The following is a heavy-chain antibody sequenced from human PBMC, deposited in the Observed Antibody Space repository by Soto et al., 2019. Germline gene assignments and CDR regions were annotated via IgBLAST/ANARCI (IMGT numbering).Heavy chain of an antibody. V-gene: IGHV3-7*01. CDR3: ARDGDGYNRVAFDI. CDR2: IKEDGTEI. D-gene: IGHD5-18*01. Sequence: EVQLVESGGGLVQPGGSLRLYCEASGLTFSSYWMSWVRQAPGKGLEWVAIIKEDGTEIYYVDSVKGRFTISRDNAKNSLYLQMDSLRAEYAPVYYGARDGDGYNRVAFDIWGQGTMVTVSS. J-gene: IGHJ3*02. CDR1: GLTFSSYW.